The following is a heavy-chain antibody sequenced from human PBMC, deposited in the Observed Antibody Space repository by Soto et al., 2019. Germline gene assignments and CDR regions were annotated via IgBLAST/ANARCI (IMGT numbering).Heavy chain of an antibody. D-gene: IGHD6-19*01. V-gene: IGHV4-59*01. CDR1: GGSISSYY. Sequence: TLSLTCTVSGGSISSYYWSWIRQPPGKGLEWIGYIYYSGSTNYNPSLKSRVTISVDTSKNQFSLKLSSVTAADTAVYYCARGLDSSGWYFSLYWGQGTPVTVSS. CDR2: IYYSGST. J-gene: IGHJ4*02. CDR3: ARGLDSSGWYFSLY.